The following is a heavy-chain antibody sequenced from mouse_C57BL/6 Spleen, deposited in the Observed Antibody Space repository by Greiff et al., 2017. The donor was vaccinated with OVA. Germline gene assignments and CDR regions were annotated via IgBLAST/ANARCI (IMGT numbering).Heavy chain of an antibody. Sequence: QVQLKQSGAELVKPGASVKISCKASGYAFSSYWMNWVKQRPGKGLEWIGQIYPGDGDTNYNGKFKGKATLTADKSSSTAYMQLSSLTSEDSAVYFCARAYYSNQYYYAMDYWGQGTSVTVSS. CDR3: ARAYYSNQYYYAMDY. CDR2: IYPGDGDT. V-gene: IGHV1-80*01. D-gene: IGHD2-5*01. J-gene: IGHJ4*01. CDR1: GYAFSSYW.